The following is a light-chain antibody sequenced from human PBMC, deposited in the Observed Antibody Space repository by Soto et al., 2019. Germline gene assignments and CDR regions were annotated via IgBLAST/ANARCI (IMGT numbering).Light chain of an antibody. CDR2: DVT. J-gene: IGLJ3*02. Sequence: QSVLTQPASVSGSPGQSITISCTGTSSDVGAYNYVSWYQQHPGKAPKLMIYDVTTRPPGVSDRFSGSKSGITASLTISGLQAEDEADYYCSSYSSSTTWVSGGGTKVTVL. CDR3: SSYSSSTTWV. V-gene: IGLV2-14*01. CDR1: SSDVGAYNY.